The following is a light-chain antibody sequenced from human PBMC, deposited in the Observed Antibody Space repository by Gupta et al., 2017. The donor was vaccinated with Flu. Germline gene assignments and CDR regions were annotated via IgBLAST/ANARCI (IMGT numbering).Light chain of an antibody. CDR3: QSYDSSLSGSV. CDR2: GNN. J-gene: IGLJ3*02. Sequence: QSGLTQPPSVSGAPGQRLTISCTGSSSNLGAGYEVHWYQQLPGTAPKLLLDGNNHRPSGVPDRFSGSKSGTSASRAITGLQADDEADYYCQSYDSSLSGSVFGGGTKLTVL. V-gene: IGLV1-40*01. CDR1: SSNLGAGYE.